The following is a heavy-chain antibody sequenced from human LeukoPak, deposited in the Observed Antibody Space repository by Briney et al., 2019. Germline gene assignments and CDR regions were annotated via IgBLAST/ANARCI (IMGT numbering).Heavy chain of an antibody. V-gene: IGHV1-8*01. CDR2: MNPNSGNT. CDR1: GYTFTSYD. D-gene: IGHD3-22*01. CDR3: ARAKSGYYPYYYYYMDV. J-gene: IGHJ6*03. Sequence: ASVKVSCKASGYTFTSYDINWVRQATGQGLEWMGRMNPNSGNTGYAQKFQGRVTMTRNTSISTAYMELSSLRSEDTAVYYCARAKSGYYPYYYYYMDVWGKGTTVTVSS.